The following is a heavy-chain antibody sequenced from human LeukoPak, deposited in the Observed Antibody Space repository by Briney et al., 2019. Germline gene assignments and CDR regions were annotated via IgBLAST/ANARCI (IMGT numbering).Heavy chain of an antibody. CDR1: GGSISSSSYY. D-gene: IGHD2-2*01. Sequence: KPSETLSLTCTVSGGSISSSSYYWGWIRQPPGKGLEWIGEINHSGSTNYNPSLKSRVTISVDTSKNQFSLKLSSVTAADTAVYYCARGQLPIDYFDYWGQGTLVTVSS. CDR2: INHSGST. CDR3: ARGQLPIDYFDY. J-gene: IGHJ4*02. V-gene: IGHV4-39*07.